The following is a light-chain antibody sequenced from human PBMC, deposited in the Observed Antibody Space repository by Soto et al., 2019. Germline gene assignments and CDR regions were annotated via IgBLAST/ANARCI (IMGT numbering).Light chain of an antibody. CDR1: QSVLYRSNNKNN. CDR2: WAS. J-gene: IGKJ3*01. V-gene: IGKV4-1*01. Sequence: DIVMTQSPDSLAVSLGERATINCKSSQSVLYRSNNKNNLAWYQQKPGQPPKLLIYWASTRESGVPDRFSGSGSGTDFTLTISSLLAEDVAVYYCQQYHSSPITFGPGTKVDIK. CDR3: QQYHSSPIT.